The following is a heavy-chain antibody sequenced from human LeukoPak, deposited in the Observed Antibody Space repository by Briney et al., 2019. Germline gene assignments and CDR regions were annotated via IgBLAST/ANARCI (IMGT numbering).Heavy chain of an antibody. CDR3: ARYSSSWYSSDY. Sequence: EASVKVSCKASGYTFTGYYMHWVRQAPGQGLEWMGWINPNSGGTNYAQKFQGRVTMTRDTSISTAYMELSRLRSDDTAVYYCARYSSSWYSSDYWGQGTLVTVSS. V-gene: IGHV1-2*02. CDR1: GYTFTGYY. D-gene: IGHD6-13*01. CDR2: INPNSGGT. J-gene: IGHJ4*02.